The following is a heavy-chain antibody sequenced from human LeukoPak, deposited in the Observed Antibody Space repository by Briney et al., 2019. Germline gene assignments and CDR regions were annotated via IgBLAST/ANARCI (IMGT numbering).Heavy chain of an antibody. CDR1: GGSISSGGYY. V-gene: IGHV4-31*03. D-gene: IGHD2-2*01. Sequence: SETLSLTCTVSGGSISSGGYYWSWIRQHPGKGLEWIGYIYYSGSTYYNPSLKSRVTISVDTSKNQFSLKLSSVTVADTAVYYCARAAHSRQLLRDYYYGMDVWGQGTTVTVSS. J-gene: IGHJ6*02. CDR3: ARAAHSRQLLRDYYYGMDV. CDR2: IYYSGST.